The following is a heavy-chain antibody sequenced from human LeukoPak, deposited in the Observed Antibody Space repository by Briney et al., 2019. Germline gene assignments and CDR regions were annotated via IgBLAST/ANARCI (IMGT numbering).Heavy chain of an antibody. CDR3: ITDPGEWEPI. J-gene: IGHJ3*02. V-gene: IGHV3-15*01. Sequence: GGSLRLSCAASGFTLSNAWMSWVRQAPGKGLEWVGRIKSKTDGGTTDYGAPVKGRFIISRDDSKNTLYLQMNGLKIEDTAVYYCITDPGEWEPIWGQGTMVTVSS. D-gene: IGHD1-26*01. CDR1: GFTLSNAW. CDR2: IKSKTDGGTT.